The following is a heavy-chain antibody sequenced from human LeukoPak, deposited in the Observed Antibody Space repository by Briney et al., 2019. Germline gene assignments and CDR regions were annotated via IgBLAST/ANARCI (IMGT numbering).Heavy chain of an antibody. D-gene: IGHD3-22*01. CDR2: IIPIFGTT. CDR1: GGTFSSYA. CDR3: ARDVPAHYYDSSGFYYVAY. Sequence: SVKVSCKASGGTFSSYAISWVREAPGQGLEWMGRIIPIFGTTNYAQKFQGRVTITADKSTSTAYMELSSLRSEDTAVYYCARDVPAHYYDSSGFYYVAYWGQGTLVTVSS. V-gene: IGHV1-69*06. J-gene: IGHJ4*02.